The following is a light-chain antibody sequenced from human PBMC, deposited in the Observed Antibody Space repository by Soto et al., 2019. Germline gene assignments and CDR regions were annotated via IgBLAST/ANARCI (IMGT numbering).Light chain of an antibody. Sequence: VLTQSPGTLSLSPGERATLSCTASQSVSNNYLAWYQQKPGQAPRLLIYGASTRATGIPDRFSGSGSGTDFTLTISRLEPEDSAVYYCQQYGSSPTWTFGQGTKVDI. CDR1: QSVSNNY. CDR3: QQYGSSPTWT. CDR2: GAS. J-gene: IGKJ1*01. V-gene: IGKV3-20*01.